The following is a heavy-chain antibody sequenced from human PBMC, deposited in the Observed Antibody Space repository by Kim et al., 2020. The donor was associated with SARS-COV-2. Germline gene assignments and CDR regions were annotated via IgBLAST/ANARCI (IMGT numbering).Heavy chain of an antibody. V-gene: IGHV1-2*06. J-gene: IGHJ5*02. CDR3: ARDFDP. CDR2: LNSISGAT. CDR1: GYTFTGYY. Sequence: ASVKVSCKASGYTFTGYYIHWVRQAPGQGLEWMGRLNSISGATDFALKFQGRVTMTRDTSIITAYMDLGSLRSDDTALYYCARDFDPWGQGTLVTVPS.